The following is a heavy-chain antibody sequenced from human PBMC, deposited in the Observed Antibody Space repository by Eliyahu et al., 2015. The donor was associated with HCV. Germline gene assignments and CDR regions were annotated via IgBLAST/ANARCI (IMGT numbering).Heavy chain of an antibody. J-gene: IGHJ4*02. D-gene: IGHD1-26*01. Sequence: EVQLLESGGDLVQPGGSLRLSCAASGFTFSSYAMGWVRQAPGKGLEWVSAISLSGATTYYADSVKGRFTVSRDNSKSTLSLQMNSLRAEDTAIYYCAKDISGNYAYFDYWGQGTQVTVSS. CDR2: ISLSGATT. CDR3: AKDISGNYAYFDY. CDR1: GFTFSSYA. V-gene: IGHV3-23*01.